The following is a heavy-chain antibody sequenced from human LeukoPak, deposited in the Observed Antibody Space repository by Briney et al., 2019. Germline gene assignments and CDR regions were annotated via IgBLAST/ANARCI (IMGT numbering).Heavy chain of an antibody. V-gene: IGHV3-11*05. D-gene: IGHD3-10*01. CDR1: GFIFSDYY. CDR3: AKDMVH. CDR2: ISSSTRYT. J-gene: IGHJ4*02. Sequence: GGSLRLSCAASGFIFSDYYMSWIRQAPGKGLEWVSDISSSTRYTNYADSVKGRFTISRDNSKNSLYLQMNSLRTEDTALYYCAKDMVHWGQGTLVTVSS.